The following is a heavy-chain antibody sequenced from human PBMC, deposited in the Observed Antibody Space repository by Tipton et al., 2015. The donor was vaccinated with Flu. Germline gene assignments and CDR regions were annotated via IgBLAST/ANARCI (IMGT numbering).Heavy chain of an antibody. CDR3: ATPALYYYYSGLDV. V-gene: IGHV4-39*01. Sequence: GLVKPSETLSLTCTVSGGSISNYDYYWGWIRQPPGKGLEWIASIYYSGTTYYNPSLKSRVTISVDTSKNQFSLKVNSVTAADTAVYYCATPALYYYYSGLDVWGRGTTVTVSS. D-gene: IGHD2/OR15-2a*01. CDR1: GGSISNYDYY. CDR2: IYYSGTT. J-gene: IGHJ6*02.